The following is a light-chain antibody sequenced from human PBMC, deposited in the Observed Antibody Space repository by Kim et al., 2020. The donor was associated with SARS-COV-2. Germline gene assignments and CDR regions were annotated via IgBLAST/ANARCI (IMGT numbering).Light chain of an antibody. CDR3: QSYDSSLSGSV. Sequence: QSVLTQPPSVSGALPQRVTISCTGSSSNIGAGYDVHWYQQLPGTAPKLLIYGNSNRPSGVPDRFSGSKSGTSASLAITGLQAEDEADYYCQSYDSSLSGSVFGGGTQLTVL. J-gene: IGLJ3*02. CDR1: SSNIGAGYD. CDR2: GNS. V-gene: IGLV1-40*01.